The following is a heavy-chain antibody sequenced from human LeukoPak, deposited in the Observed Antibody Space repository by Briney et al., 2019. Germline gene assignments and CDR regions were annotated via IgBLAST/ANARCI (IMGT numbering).Heavy chain of an antibody. J-gene: IGHJ6*03. CDR3: ARIDYYYYYMDV. V-gene: IGHV4-4*07. Sequence: SETLSLTCTVSGGSNSYSYWSWIRQPAGKGLEWIGRIYTSGSTNYNPSLKSRVTISVDTSKNQFSLKLSSVTAADTAVYYCARIDYYYYYMDVWGKGTTVTVS. CDR1: GGSNSYSY. CDR2: IYTSGST.